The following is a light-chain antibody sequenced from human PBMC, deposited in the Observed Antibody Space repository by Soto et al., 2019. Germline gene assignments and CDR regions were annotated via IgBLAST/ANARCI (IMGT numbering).Light chain of an antibody. V-gene: IGKV3-11*01. CDR2: DAS. CDR1: QSVRSN. Sequence: ILMPQSPANMSVSSWERANLSSRASQSVRSNLAWYQQKPGQAPRLLIYDASNRATGIPARFSGSGSGTDFTLTISSLEPEDFAVYYCQQRSNWPRTSGQGTNVDIK. J-gene: IGKJ1*01. CDR3: QQRSNWPRT.